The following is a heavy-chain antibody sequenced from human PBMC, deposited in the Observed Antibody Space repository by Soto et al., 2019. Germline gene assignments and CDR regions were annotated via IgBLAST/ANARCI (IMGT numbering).Heavy chain of an antibody. D-gene: IGHD1-1*01. J-gene: IGHJ6*02. Sequence: QVQLVQSGAEVKKPGASVKVSCKASGYTFTTYGINWVRQAPGQGLEWMGWISAYTGNTNYAQKLQGRVTMTTDTSTSTAYMELRSLRSDDTDVYYCARVWVGTTFAYYYGMDVWGHGTTVTFSS. CDR2: ISAYTGNT. CDR1: GYTFTTYG. V-gene: IGHV1-18*01. CDR3: ARVWVGTTFAYYYGMDV.